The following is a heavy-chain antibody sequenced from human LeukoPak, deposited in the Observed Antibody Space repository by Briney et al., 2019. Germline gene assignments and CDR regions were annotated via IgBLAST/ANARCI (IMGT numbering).Heavy chain of an antibody. D-gene: IGHD6-13*01. V-gene: IGHV4-39*01. CDR2: IYYSGST. Sequence: SETLSLTCTVSGGSISSSSYYWGWIRQPPGKGLEWIGSIYYSGSTYYNPSLKSRVTISVDTSKNQFSLKLSSVTAADTAVYYCARPSYSSSWYWNFWGQGTLVTVSS. CDR3: ARPSYSSSWYWNF. CDR1: GGSISSSSYY. J-gene: IGHJ4*02.